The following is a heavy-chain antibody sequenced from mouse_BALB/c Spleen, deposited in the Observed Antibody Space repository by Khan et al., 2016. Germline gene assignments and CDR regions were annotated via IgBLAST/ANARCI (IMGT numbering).Heavy chain of an antibody. D-gene: IGHD1-1*01. Sequence: QIQLVQSGPELKKPGETVKISCKASGYIFTKYGMNWVKQAPGKGLKWMGWINTYTGEPTYADDFKGRFAFSLETSASTAYLQINNLKNEDTATYFCATEPYYDGFGYWGQGTLVTVSA. CDR2: INTYTGEP. J-gene: IGHJ3*01. CDR1: GYIFTKYG. V-gene: IGHV9-3-1*01. CDR3: ATEPYYDGFGY.